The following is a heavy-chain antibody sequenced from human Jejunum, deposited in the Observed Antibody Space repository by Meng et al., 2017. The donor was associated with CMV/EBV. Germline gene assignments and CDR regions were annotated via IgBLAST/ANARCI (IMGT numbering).Heavy chain of an antibody. D-gene: IGHD2-2*01. CDR2: ISYDGNKK. Sequence: GLHWVRQAPGKGLEWVAVISYDGNKKYYADSVKGRFTISRDNSKNTLYLQMNSLRAEDTAVYYCVRDRGGLGYCSRTSCYLGFDYWGQGTLVTVSS. CDR1: G. V-gene: IGHV3-30-3*01. J-gene: IGHJ4*02. CDR3: VRDRGGLGYCSRTSCYLGFDY.